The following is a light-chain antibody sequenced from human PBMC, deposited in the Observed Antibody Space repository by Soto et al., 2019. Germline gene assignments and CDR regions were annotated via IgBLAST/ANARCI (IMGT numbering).Light chain of an antibody. J-gene: IGKJ2*01. CDR1: QSVTSSY. CDR3: QQYCRAPAMYT. V-gene: IGKV3-20*01. CDR2: GAS. Sequence: EIVLTQSPGTLSLSPGERATLSCRASQSVTSSYLAWYQQKPGQAPRLLIYGASSRATDIPDRFSGSGSGADFTLTISRLEPEDSAVYYCQQYCRAPAMYTFGQGTKLEIK.